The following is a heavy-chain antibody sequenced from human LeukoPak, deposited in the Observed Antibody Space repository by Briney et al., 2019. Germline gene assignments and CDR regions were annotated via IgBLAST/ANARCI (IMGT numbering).Heavy chain of an antibody. CDR1: GFTVSSNY. CDR2: IYSGGST. J-gene: IGHJ4*02. CDR3: AREGFRETTVTIDY. V-gene: IGHV3-66*01. Sequence: PGGSLRLSCAASGFTVSSNYMSWVRQAPGRGLEWVSVIYSGGSTYYADSAKGRFTISRDNSKNTLYLQMNSLRAEDTAVYYCAREGFRETTVTIDYWGQGTLVTVSS. D-gene: IGHD4-17*01.